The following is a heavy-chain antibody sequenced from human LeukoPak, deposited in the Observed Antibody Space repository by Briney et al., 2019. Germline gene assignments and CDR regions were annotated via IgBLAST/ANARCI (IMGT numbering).Heavy chain of an antibody. CDR3: ARYLYCSGGSCYPGRLDY. CDR1: GFTFSSYW. Sequence: GGSLRLSCAVSGFTFSSYWMSWVRQAPGMGLEWVANIKQDGSEKYYVDSVKGRFTISRDNAKNSLYLQMNSLRAEDTAIYYCARYLYCSGGSCYPGRLDYWGQGTLVTVSS. J-gene: IGHJ4*02. V-gene: IGHV3-7*01. D-gene: IGHD2-15*01. CDR2: IKQDGSEK.